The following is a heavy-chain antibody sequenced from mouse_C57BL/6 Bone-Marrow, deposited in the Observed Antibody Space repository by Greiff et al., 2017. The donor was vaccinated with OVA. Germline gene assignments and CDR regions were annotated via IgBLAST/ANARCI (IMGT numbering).Heavy chain of an antibody. V-gene: IGHV1-82*01. CDR1: GYAFSSSW. CDR3: ARHEDGYYASYFDY. D-gene: IGHD2-3*01. J-gene: IGHJ2*01. Sequence: VKLMESGPELVKPGASVKISCKASGYAFSSSWMNRVKQRPGKGLEWIGRIYPGDGDTNYNGKFKGKATLTADKSSSTAYMQLSSLTSEDSAVYFCARHEDGYYASYFDYWGQGTTLTVSS. CDR2: IYPGDGDT.